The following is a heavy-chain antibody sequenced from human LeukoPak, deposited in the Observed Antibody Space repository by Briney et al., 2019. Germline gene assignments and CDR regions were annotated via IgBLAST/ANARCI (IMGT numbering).Heavy chain of an antibody. J-gene: IGHJ3*02. D-gene: IGHD3-22*01. V-gene: IGHV4-34*01. CDR3: ARWEYYYDSSGDAFDI. CDR1: GGSFSGYY. Sequence: AETLSLTCAVYGGSFSGYYWSWIRQPPGKGLEWIGEINHSGSTNYNRSLKSRVTISVDTSKNQFSLKLSSVTAAPTAVYYCARWEYYYDSSGDAFDIWGQGTTVTVSS. CDR2: INHSGST.